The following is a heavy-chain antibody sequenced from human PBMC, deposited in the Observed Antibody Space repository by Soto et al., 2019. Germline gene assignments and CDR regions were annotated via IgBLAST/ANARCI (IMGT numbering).Heavy chain of an antibody. CDR3: ARDIGYAFDI. Sequence: PGVSLRLSCAASGFTFRSYSKNWVRQAPGKGLEWLSYITIGGGPTYNADSVQGRFTISRDNAKDSLYLQMNSLRDEDTAVYYCARDIGYAFDIWGQGTMVTVSS. CDR1: GFTFRSYS. D-gene: IGHD2-15*01. J-gene: IGHJ3*02. V-gene: IGHV3-48*02. CDR2: ITIGGGPT.